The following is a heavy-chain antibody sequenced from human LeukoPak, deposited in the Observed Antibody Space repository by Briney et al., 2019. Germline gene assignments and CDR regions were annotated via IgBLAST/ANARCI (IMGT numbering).Heavy chain of an antibody. J-gene: IGHJ4*02. Sequence: GASVKVSCKASGYTFTGYYMHWVRPAPGQGLEWMGWINPNSGGTNYAQKFQGRVTMTRDTSISTAYMELSRLRSDDTAVYYCARAYRNRATSTLRQYWGQGTLVTVSS. CDR2: INPNSGGT. V-gene: IGHV1-2*02. CDR1: GYTFTGYY. CDR3: ARAYRNRATSTLRQY. D-gene: IGHD2/OR15-2a*01.